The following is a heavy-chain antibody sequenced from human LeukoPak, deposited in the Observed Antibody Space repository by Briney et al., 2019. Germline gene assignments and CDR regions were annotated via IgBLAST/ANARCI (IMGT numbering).Heavy chain of an antibody. CDR1: GFSLSTSGVG. Sequence: SGPTLVKPTQTLTLTCTFSGFSLSTSGVGAGWIRQPPGKALEWLALIYWDDEKRYSPSLKSRLTITKDTSKNQVVLTMTNMDPVDTATYYCAHRRSYCSGGNCDFEGFDYWGQGALVTVSS. J-gene: IGHJ4*02. D-gene: IGHD2-15*01. CDR2: IYWDDEK. V-gene: IGHV2-5*02. CDR3: AHRRSYCSGGNCDFEGFDY.